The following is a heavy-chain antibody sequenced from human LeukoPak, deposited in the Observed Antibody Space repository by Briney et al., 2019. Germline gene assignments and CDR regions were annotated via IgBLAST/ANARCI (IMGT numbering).Heavy chain of an antibody. CDR3: ARVLSDYSNANWFDP. CDR2: IIPILGIA. D-gene: IGHD4-11*01. J-gene: IGHJ5*02. V-gene: IGHV1-69*04. CDR1: GGTFSSYA. Sequence: GSSVKVSCKASGGTFSSYAISWVRQAPGQGLEWMGRIIPILGIANYAQKFQGRVTITADKSTSTAYMELSSLRSEDTAVYYCARVLSDYSNANWFDPWGQGALVTVSS.